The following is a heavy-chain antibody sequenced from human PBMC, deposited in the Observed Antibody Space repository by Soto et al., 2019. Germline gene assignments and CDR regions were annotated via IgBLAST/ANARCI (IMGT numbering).Heavy chain of an antibody. CDR3: AREIIEQQLVLSPPHWYFDL. Sequence: ASVKVSCKASGYTFTSYGISWVRQAPGQGLEWMGWISAYNGNTNYAQKLQGRVTMTTDTSTSTAYMELRSLRSDDTAVYCCAREIIEQQLVLSPPHWYFDLWGRGTLVTVSS. CDR1: GYTFTSYG. V-gene: IGHV1-18*01. D-gene: IGHD6-13*01. J-gene: IGHJ2*01. CDR2: ISAYNGNT.